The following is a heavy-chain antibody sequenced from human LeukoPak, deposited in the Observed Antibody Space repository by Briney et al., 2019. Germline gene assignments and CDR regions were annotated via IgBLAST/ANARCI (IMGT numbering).Heavy chain of an antibody. CDR1: GGSFSNYY. D-gene: IGHD2-15*01. CDR2: TSHSGST. Sequence: SETLSLTCAVYGGSFSNYYWSWIRQSPGKGLEWFGETSHSGSTKYNPSLKSRVTISLDTAKNQFSLKLSSVTAADTAVYYCARGRRIVVVVGATRTHRDYYMDVWGKGTTVTVSS. CDR3: ARGRRIVVVVGATRTHRDYYMDV. J-gene: IGHJ6*03. V-gene: IGHV4-34*01.